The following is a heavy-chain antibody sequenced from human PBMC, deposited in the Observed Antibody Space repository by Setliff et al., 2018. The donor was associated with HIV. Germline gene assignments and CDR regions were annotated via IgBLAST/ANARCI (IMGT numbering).Heavy chain of an antibody. CDR2: IQYDGSNK. CDR3: AKDRGDYYYGMDG. D-gene: IGHD3-16*01. CDR1: GFTFSSYD. Sequence: GGSLRLSCAASGFTFSSYDMHWVRQAPGKGLEWVAFIQYDGSNKYYVDSVKGRFTISRDNSKNTVYLQMNSLRAEDTAVYYCAKDRGDYYYGMDGWGQGTTVTVSS. J-gene: IGHJ6*02. V-gene: IGHV3-30*02.